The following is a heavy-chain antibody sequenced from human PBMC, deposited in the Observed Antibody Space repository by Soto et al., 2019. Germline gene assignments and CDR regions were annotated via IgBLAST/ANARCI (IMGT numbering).Heavy chain of an antibody. J-gene: IGHJ5*02. D-gene: IGHD1-1*01. CDR1: TYSISSGFF. CDR3: ARDTNSLDP. CDR2: IFHTGDT. Sequence: SETLSLTCSVSTYSISSGFFWGWIRQPPGKGLEWIGSIFHTGDTYYNPSLKSRITMSVDTSRNQFSLKLTSLTAADTAVYYCARDTNSLDPWGQGTLVTVSS. V-gene: IGHV4-38-2*02.